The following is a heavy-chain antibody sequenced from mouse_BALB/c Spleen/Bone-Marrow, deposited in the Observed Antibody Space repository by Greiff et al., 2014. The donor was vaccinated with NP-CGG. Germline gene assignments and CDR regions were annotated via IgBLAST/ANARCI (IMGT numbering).Heavy chain of an antibody. CDR2: IRNKANGYTT. Sequence: DVQLVESGGGLVQPGGSLRLSCATSGFTFTDYYMSWVRQPPGKALEWLGFIRNKANGYTTEYSASVKGRFTTSRDNSQSILYLQMNTLRAEDSATYYCARDKNYGSYWYFDVWGAGTTVTVSS. J-gene: IGHJ1*01. CDR1: GFTFTDYY. CDR3: ARDKNYGSYWYFDV. D-gene: IGHD2-1*01. V-gene: IGHV7-3*02.